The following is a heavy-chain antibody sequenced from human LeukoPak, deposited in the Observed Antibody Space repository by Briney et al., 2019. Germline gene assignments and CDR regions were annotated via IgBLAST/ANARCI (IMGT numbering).Heavy chain of an antibody. Sequence: SVKVSCKASSHTITSYGLSRVRQASGQGLEWMGGNIPIFGTANYAQKFQGRVTITADESTSTAYMELSSLRSEDTAVYYCVRNGYDFWSGYYYNWFDPWGQGTLVTVSS. J-gene: IGHJ5*02. D-gene: IGHD3-3*01. CDR1: SHTITSYG. V-gene: IGHV1-69*13. CDR2: NIPIFGTA. CDR3: VRNGYDFWSGYYYNWFDP.